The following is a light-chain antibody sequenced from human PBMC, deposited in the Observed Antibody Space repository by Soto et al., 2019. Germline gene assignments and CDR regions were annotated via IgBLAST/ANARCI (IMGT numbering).Light chain of an antibody. CDR2: GPS. J-gene: IGKJ3*01. Sequence: EIVMTQSPATLSVSPGERATLSCRASQSISSNLAWYQQKPGQAPRLLIYGPSTRTTGIPDTFSGSGSGTEFTLTISNLQSEDFAVYYCQQYNNWPFTFGPGTKVDIK. V-gene: IGKV3-15*01. CDR3: QQYNNWPFT. CDR1: QSISSN.